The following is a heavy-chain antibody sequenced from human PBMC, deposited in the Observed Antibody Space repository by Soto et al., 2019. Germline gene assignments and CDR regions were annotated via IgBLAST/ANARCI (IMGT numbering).Heavy chain of an antibody. D-gene: IGHD2-21*02. CDR2: MYNTGST. Sequence: QVQLQESGPGLVKPSETLSLTCTVSGGSISGYYWSWIRQPPGKGLGWIGYMYNTGSTVYNPSFYSRVTIAVDTSKNQFSLKLNSVTAADTAVYYCARDLWGYCGTDCYPLDVWGQGTTVTVSS. CDR3: ARDLWGYCGTDCYPLDV. V-gene: IGHV4-59*01. CDR1: GGSISGYY. J-gene: IGHJ6*02.